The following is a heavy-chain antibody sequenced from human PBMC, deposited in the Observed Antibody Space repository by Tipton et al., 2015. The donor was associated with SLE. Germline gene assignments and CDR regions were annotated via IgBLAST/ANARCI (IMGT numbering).Heavy chain of an antibody. CDR2: IYYSGST. CDR1: GGSISSSSYY. Sequence: TLSLTCTVSGGSISSSSYYWSWIRQPPGKGLEWIGYIYYSGSTNYNPSLKSRVTISVDTSKNQFSLKLSSVTAADTAVYYCARGPQRGYSYGPDYWGQGTLVTVSS. J-gene: IGHJ4*02. V-gene: IGHV4-61*01. D-gene: IGHD5-18*01. CDR3: ARGPQRGYSYGPDY.